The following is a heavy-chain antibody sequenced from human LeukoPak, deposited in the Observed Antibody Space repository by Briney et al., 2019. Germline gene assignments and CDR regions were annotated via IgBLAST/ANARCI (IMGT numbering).Heavy chain of an antibody. CDR1: GGSISSSSYY. CDR3: ARTRLGTVADPNYYYYSMDV. CDR2: IHYSGST. D-gene: IGHD6-19*01. J-gene: IGHJ6*03. Sequence: SETLSLTCTVSGGSISSSSYYWGWIRQPPGKGLEWIGSIHYSGSTNYNPSLKSRVTISVDTSKNQFSLKLSSVTAADTAVYYCARTRLGTVADPNYYYYSMDVWGKGTTVTVSS. V-gene: IGHV4-39*07.